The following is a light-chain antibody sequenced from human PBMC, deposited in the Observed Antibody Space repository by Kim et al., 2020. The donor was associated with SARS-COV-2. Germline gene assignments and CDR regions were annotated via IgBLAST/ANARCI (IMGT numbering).Light chain of an antibody. CDR1: GLRNKY. Sequence: FGQTIMITFLDNGLRNKYTSWYQQKQGQGPVLVIYSKNNRASGIPDRVSGSSSGNTTSFAITGAQAEDEADYYCNSRDSSNNHWVFGRGTQLTVL. CDR3: NSRDSSNNHWV. CDR2: SKN. J-gene: IGLJ3*02. V-gene: IGLV3-19*01.